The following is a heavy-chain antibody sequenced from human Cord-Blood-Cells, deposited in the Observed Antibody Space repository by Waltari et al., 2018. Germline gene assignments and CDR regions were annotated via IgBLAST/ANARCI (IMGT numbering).Heavy chain of an antibody. CDR2: INSDGSST. CDR3: ARGGQLAPFDY. CDR1: GFTFRSSW. D-gene: IGHD6-6*01. Sequence: EVQLVESGGGLVQPGGSLRLSCAASGFTFRSSWMPWVRQAPGKGLVWVSRINSDGSSTSYADSVKGRFTISRDNAKNTLYLQMNSLRAEDTAVYYCARGGQLAPFDYWGQGTLVTVSS. V-gene: IGHV3-74*01. J-gene: IGHJ4*02.